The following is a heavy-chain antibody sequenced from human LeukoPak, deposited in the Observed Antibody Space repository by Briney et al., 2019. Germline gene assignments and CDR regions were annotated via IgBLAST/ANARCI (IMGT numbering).Heavy chain of an antibody. D-gene: IGHD4-11*01. CDR1: GGSFSGYY. Sequence: SETLSLTCAVSGGSFSGYYWTWIRQPPGKGLEWIGEIKHSGSANYNPSLMSRVTISLDTSKNHFSLNLSSVTAADTAVYYCARGQGTVTTHWGQGTLVTVSS. CDR2: IKHSGSA. CDR3: ARGQGTVTTH. V-gene: IGHV4-34*01. J-gene: IGHJ4*02.